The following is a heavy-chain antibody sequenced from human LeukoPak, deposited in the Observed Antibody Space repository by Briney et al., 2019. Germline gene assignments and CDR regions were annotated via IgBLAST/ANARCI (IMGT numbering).Heavy chain of an antibody. CDR1: GGSISSYY. CDR2: IYYSGST. D-gene: IGHD3-3*01. Sequence: SETLSLTCTVSGGSISSYYWSWLRQPPGKGLEWIGYIYYSGSTNYNPSLKSRVTISVDTSKNQFSLKLSSVTAADTAVYYCARVRLDFWSGTQFYYMDVWGKGTTVTVSS. V-gene: IGHV4-59*01. J-gene: IGHJ6*03. CDR3: ARVRLDFWSGTQFYYMDV.